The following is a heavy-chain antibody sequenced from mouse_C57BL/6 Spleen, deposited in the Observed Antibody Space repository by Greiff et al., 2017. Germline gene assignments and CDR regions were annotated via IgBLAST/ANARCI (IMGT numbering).Heavy chain of an antibody. J-gene: IGHJ2*01. Sequence: VQLQQPGAELVRPGSSLKLSCKASGFTFTSYWMAWVRQTPGQGLEWIGNIYPSDSETHYNQKFKDKATLTVDKSSSTAYMQLRSLTSEDSAVYYCARSTDSWGEGTTLTVSS. D-gene: IGHD2-1*01. CDR3: ARSTDS. CDR2: IYPSDSET. V-gene: IGHV1-61*01. CDR1: GFTFTSYW.